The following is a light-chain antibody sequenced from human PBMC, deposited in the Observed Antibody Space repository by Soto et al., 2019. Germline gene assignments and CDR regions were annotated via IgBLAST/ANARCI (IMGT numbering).Light chain of an antibody. CDR2: GNS. Sequence: QSFLTHPPSLSGAPGQRVTISCTGSSSNIGAGYDVHWYQQFPGTAPKLLIYGNSDRPSGVPDRFSGSKSGTSASLAITGLQAEDEADYYCQSYDSSLSGYVFGTGTKVTVL. CDR1: SSNIGAGYD. V-gene: IGLV1-40*01. J-gene: IGLJ1*01. CDR3: QSYDSSLSGYV.